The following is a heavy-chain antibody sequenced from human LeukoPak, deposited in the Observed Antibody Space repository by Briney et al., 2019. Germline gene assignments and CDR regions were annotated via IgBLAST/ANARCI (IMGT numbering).Heavy chain of an antibody. CDR3: ARGKVGATQPGSY. CDR2: INPNSGGT. CDR1: GYTFTGYY. V-gene: IGHV1-2*02. J-gene: IGHJ4*02. D-gene: IGHD1-26*01. Sequence: ASVKVSCKASGYTFTGYYMHWVRQAPGQGLEWMGWINPNSGGTNYAQKFQGRVTMTRDTSISTAYMELSRLRSDDMAVYYCARGKVGATQPGSYWGQGTLVTVSS.